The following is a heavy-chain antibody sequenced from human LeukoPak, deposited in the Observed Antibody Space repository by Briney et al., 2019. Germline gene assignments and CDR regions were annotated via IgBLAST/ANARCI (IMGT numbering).Heavy chain of an antibody. D-gene: IGHD6-19*01. Sequence: GGPLRLSCVASGFSFSTYAMTWLRQAPGKGLEWVSAIRDSGFKTYYAHSVKGRFTISRDNSKNTLYLQMDSLRVEDTAVYYGAKFPLFWEGSSGWSAYFDDWGQGTLVTVSS. J-gene: IGHJ4*02. CDR2: IRDSGFKT. CDR3: AKFPLFWEGSSGWSAYFDD. CDR1: GFSFSTYA. V-gene: IGHV3-23*01.